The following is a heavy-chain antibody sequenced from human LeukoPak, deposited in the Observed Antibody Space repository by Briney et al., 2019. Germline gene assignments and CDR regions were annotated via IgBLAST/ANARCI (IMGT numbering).Heavy chain of an antibody. CDR3: AKDRYGGDS. J-gene: IGHJ4*02. Sequence: GGSLRLSYAASEFSVGSNYMTWVRQAPGKGLEWVSLIYSGGSTYYADSVKGRFTISRDNSKNTLYLQMNSLRAEDTAVYYCAKDRYGGDSSGQGTLVTVSS. CDR1: EFSVGSNY. CDR2: IYSGGST. D-gene: IGHD4-23*01. V-gene: IGHV3-53*01.